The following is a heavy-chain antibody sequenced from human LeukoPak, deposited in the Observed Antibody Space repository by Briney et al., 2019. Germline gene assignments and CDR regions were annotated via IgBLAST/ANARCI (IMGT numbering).Heavy chain of an antibody. V-gene: IGHV4-31*03. D-gene: IGHD3-10*01. Sequence: PSQTLSLTCTVSGGSISSGGYYWSWIRQHPGKGLEWIGYIYYSGSTYYNPSLKSRVTISVDTSKNQFSLKLSSVTAADTAVYYCARVAVNSGSYDGVHFDYWGQGTLVTVS. CDR2: IYYSGST. CDR1: GGSISSGGYY. CDR3: ARVAVNSGSYDGVHFDY. J-gene: IGHJ4*02.